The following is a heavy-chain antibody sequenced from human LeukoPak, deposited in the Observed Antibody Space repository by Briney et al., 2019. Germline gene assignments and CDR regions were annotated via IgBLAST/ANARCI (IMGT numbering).Heavy chain of an antibody. Sequence: SETLSLTCAVYGGSFSGYYWSWIRQPPGKGLEWIGEINHSGSTNYNPSLKSQVTISVDTSKNQFSLKLSSVTAADTAVYYCARGAVVSFPYYYYYMDVWGKGTTVTVSS. V-gene: IGHV4-34*01. J-gene: IGHJ6*03. CDR2: INHSGST. D-gene: IGHD4-23*01. CDR1: GGSFSGYY. CDR3: ARGAVVSFPYYYYYMDV.